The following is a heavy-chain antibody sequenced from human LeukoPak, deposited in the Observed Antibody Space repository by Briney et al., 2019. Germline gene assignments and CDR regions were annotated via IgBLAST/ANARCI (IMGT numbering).Heavy chain of an antibody. V-gene: IGHV1-3*01. J-gene: IGHJ4*02. CDR1: GYTFTSYA. Sequence: GASVKVSCKASGYTFTSYAMHWVRQAPGQRLEWMGWINAGNGNTKYSQKFQGRVTITRDTSASTAYMELSSLRSEDTAVYYCARMGVAAAGTILYYFDYWGQGTLVTVSS. D-gene: IGHD6-13*01. CDR3: ARMGVAAAGTILYYFDY. CDR2: INAGNGNT.